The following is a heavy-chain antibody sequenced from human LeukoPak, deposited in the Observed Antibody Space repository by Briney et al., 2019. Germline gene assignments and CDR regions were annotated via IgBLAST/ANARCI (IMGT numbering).Heavy chain of an antibody. V-gene: IGHV1-8*03. CDR3: ARNPPETGTFDY. D-gene: IGHD1-1*01. J-gene: IGHJ4*02. Sequence: ASVKVSCKASGYTFTSYDISWVRQATGQGLEWMGWMNPNSGNTGYAQKFRGRVTITRDTSISTAYLELSSLTSQDTAVYYCARNPPETGTFDYWGQGTLVTVSS. CDR1: GYTFTSYD. CDR2: MNPNSGNT.